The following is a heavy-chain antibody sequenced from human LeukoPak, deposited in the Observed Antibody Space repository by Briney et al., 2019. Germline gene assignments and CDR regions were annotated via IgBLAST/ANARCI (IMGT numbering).Heavy chain of an antibody. CDR1: GYTFTSYG. V-gene: IGHV1-69*05. CDR3: ARPSTAGSWFDP. D-gene: IGHD4-11*01. CDR2: IIPIFGTA. Sequence: ASVKVSCKASGYTFTSYGISWVRQAPGQGLEWMGGIIPIFGTANYAQKFQGRVTITTDESTSTAYMELSSLRSEDTAVYYCARPSTAGSWFDPWGQGTLVTVSS. J-gene: IGHJ5*02.